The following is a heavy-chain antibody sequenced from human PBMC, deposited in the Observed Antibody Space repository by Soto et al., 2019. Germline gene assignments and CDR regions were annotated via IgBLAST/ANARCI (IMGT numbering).Heavy chain of an antibody. CDR3: AQDTAMVIKGWSGTKADV. J-gene: IGHJ6*02. CDR1: GFTFSSYA. Sequence: GGSLRLSCAASGFTFSSYAMSWVRQAPGKGLEWVSAISGSGGSTYYADSVKGRFTISRDNSKNTLYLQMNSLRAEDTAVYYCAQDTAMVIKGWSGTKADVWGQGTTVTVSS. V-gene: IGHV3-23*01. CDR2: ISGSGGST. D-gene: IGHD5-18*01.